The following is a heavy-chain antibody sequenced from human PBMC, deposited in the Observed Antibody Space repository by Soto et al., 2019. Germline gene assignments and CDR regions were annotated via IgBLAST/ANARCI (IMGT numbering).Heavy chain of an antibody. Sequence: GESLKISCKGSGYSSTTYWIAWVRQMPGKGLEWMGIIYPGDSDTRYSPSFQGQVTISADKSISTAYLQWSSLKASDTAMYYCAREGYDILTGYYKTYYYYGMDVWGQGTTVTVSS. V-gene: IGHV5-51*01. D-gene: IGHD3-9*01. CDR2: IYPGDSDT. CDR1: GYSSTTYW. J-gene: IGHJ6*02. CDR3: AREGYDILTGYYKTYYYYGMDV.